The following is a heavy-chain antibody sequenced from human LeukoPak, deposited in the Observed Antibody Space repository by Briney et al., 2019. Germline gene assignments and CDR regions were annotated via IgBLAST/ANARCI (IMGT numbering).Heavy chain of an antibody. CDR2: MYTSGST. V-gene: IGHV4-59*10. D-gene: IGHD6-13*01. CDR1: GGSFSGYY. Sequence: PSETPSLTCAVYGGSFSGYYWSWIRQPAGKGLEWIGRMYTSGSTNYNPSLKSRVTMSIDTSTKHFSLNLDSVTAADTAVYYCATYDQQLAFDNWGQGSLVTVSS. J-gene: IGHJ4*02. CDR3: ATYDQQLAFDN.